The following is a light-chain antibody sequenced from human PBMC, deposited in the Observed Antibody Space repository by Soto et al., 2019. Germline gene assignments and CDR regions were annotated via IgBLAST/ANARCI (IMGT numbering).Light chain of an antibody. CDR2: EVT. CDR3: NSYTSTSARV. Sequence: QSALTQPASVSGSPGQSITISCTGTSSDVGAYNYVSWYQQYPGKAPKLIIYEVTNRPSGVSNRFSGSKSGNTASLTISGLPAEDEADYYCNSYTSTSARVFGGGTQLTVL. J-gene: IGLJ3*02. CDR1: SSDVGAYNY. V-gene: IGLV2-14*01.